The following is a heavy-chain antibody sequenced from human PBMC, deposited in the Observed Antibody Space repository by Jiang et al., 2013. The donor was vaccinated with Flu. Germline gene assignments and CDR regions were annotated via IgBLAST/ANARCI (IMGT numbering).Heavy chain of an antibody. V-gene: IGHV3-7*01. J-gene: IGHJ6*03. CDR2: IKEDGSEG. Sequence: QLVESGGGLVQPGGSLRLSCAASGFTVSNFWMTWVRQAPGKGLEWVANIKEDGSEGYYVDPVKGRFTISRDSAKNSLYLQMHSLRGEDTAVYYCAREAYCGDDCYYSYYYYYMDVWGKGTTVTVSS. CDR1: GFTVSNFW. CDR3: AREAYCGDDCYYSYYYYYMDV. D-gene: IGHD2-21*01.